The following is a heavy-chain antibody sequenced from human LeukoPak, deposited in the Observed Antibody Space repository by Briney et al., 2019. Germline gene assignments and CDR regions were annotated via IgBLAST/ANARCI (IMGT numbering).Heavy chain of an antibody. V-gene: IGHV1-46*01. D-gene: IGHD2-15*01. CDR3: ATANNVVVVAASAFDI. CDR1: GYTFTSYY. Sequence: ASVKVSCKASGYTFTSYYMHWVRQAPGQGLEWMGIINPSGGSTSYAQKFQGRVTMTEDTSTDTAYMELSSLRSEDTAVYYCATANNVVVVAASAFDIWGQGTMVTVSS. J-gene: IGHJ3*02. CDR2: INPSGGST.